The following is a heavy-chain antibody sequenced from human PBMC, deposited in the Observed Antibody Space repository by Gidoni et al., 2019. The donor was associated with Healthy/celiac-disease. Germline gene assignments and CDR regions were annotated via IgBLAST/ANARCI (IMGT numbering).Heavy chain of an antibody. Sequence: QVQLVESGGGLVKPGGSLRLDCADSRFTFSAYYMSWIREAPGKGLEWVSYISSSSSYTNYADSVKGRFTISRDNAKNSLYLQMNIRRAEDTAVYYCARDPSVYCSSTSCSAGAFDIWGQGTMVTVSS. CDR3: ARDPSVYCSSTSCSAGAFDI. J-gene: IGHJ3*02. CDR1: RFTFSAYY. CDR2: ISSSSSYT. D-gene: IGHD2-2*01. V-gene: IGHV3-11*05.